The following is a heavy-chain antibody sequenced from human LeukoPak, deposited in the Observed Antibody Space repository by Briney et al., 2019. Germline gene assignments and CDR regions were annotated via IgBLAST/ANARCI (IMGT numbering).Heavy chain of an antibody. D-gene: IGHD3-3*01. V-gene: IGHV3-23*01. J-gene: IGHJ4*02. CDR2: ISGSDST. CDR1: GFTFSSYA. Sequence: QPRESLRLSCAASGFTFSSYAMSWVRQAPGKGLEWVSGISGSDSTDYADSVKGRFTISRDNSKNTLSLQMNSLRAEDTAVYHCAKGVDFWSGYSDYWGQGTLVTVSS. CDR3: AKGVDFWSGYSDY.